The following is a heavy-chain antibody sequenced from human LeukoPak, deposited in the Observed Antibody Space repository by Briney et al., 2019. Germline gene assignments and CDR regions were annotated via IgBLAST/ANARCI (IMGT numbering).Heavy chain of an antibody. V-gene: IGHV1-8*01. CDR2: MNPNSGNT. CDR1: GYTFTSYD. Sequence: GASVKVSCKASGYTFTSYDINWVRQATGQGLEWMGWMNPNSGNTGYAQEFQGRVTMTRNTSISTAYMELSSLRSEDTAVYYCLSRRFGSYGMDVWGQGTTVTVSS. J-gene: IGHJ6*02. D-gene: IGHD3-10*01. CDR3: LSRRFGSYGMDV.